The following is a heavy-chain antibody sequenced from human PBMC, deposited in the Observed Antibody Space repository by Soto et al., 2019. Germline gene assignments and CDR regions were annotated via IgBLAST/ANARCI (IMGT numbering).Heavy chain of an antibody. V-gene: IGHV1-24*01. CDR3: ATDSRPSACFDY. CDR2: FNPEDDET. D-gene: IGHD2-2*01. J-gene: IGHJ4*02. Sequence: GASVKVSCKVSGYTLTELSIHWVRQAPGKGLEWMGGFNPEDDETIYAQKFQGRVTMTEDTSTDTAYMDLSSLRSEDTAVYYCATDSRPSACFDYWGQGTLVTVSS. CDR1: GYTLTELS.